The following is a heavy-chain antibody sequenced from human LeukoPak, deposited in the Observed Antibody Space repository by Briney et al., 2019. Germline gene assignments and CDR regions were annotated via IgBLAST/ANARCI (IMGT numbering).Heavy chain of an antibody. CDR2: ISDSGGST. Sequence: GGSLRLSCSASGFPFSSYAMHWVRQAPGKGLEYVSAISDSGGSTYYADSVKGRFTISRDNSKNTLYLQMNSLRAEDTAVYYCARDNYGGNLDYGGQGTLVTVSS. J-gene: IGHJ4*02. D-gene: IGHD4-23*01. CDR1: GFPFSSYA. CDR3: ARDNYGGNLDY. V-gene: IGHV3-64*04.